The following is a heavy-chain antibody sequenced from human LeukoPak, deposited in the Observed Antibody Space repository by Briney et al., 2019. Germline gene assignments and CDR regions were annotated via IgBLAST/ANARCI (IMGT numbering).Heavy chain of an antibody. J-gene: IGHJ6*02. D-gene: IGHD3-3*01. CDR2: ISSSSSYI. CDR1: GFTLSTYG. V-gene: IGHV3-21*01. Sequence: GGSLRLSCAASGFTLSTYGMNWVRQAPGKGLEWVSSISSSSSYIYYADSVKGRFTISRDNAKNSLYLQMNSLRAEDTAVYYCARDKPVTIFGVVYYYGMDVWGQGTTVTVSS. CDR3: ARDKPVTIFGVVYYYGMDV.